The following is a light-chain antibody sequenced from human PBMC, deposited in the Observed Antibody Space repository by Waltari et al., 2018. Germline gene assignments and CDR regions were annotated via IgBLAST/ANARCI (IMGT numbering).Light chain of an antibody. V-gene: IGKV1-17*01. CDR2: RTS. CDR1: QDFKSD. CDR3: LQSNTYPLT. J-gene: IGKJ4*01. Sequence: DIQMTQFPSSLSASVGDRVTITCRASQDFKSDLVWYQQRPGEAPKRLIYRTSNLQNGVPSRFSGSGSGTEFTLTVNSLQPDDSATYYCLQSNTYPLTFGGGTKVEIK.